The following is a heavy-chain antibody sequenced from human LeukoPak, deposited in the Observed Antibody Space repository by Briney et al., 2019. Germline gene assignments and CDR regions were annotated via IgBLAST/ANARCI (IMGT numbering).Heavy chain of an antibody. J-gene: IGHJ3*02. D-gene: IGHD2-8*01. CDR1: GFTVSSNY. CDR3: AKCWPYAFDI. CDR2: IYRGGST. Sequence: GGSLRLSCAASGFTVSSNYMSWVRQAPGKGLEWVSVIYRGGSTYYADSVKGRFSISRDNSKNTLYLQMNSLTAEDTAVYYCAKCWPYAFDIWGQGTMVTVSS. V-gene: IGHV3-66*01.